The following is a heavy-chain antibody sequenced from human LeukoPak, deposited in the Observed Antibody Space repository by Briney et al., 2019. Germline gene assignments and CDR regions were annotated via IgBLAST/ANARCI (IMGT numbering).Heavy chain of an antibody. CDR3: AREVVVPAATRGPFYYFDY. Sequence: SETLSLTCAVSGGPISSGGYSWSWLRQPPGKGLEWIGYIYHSGSTYYNPSLKSRVTISVDRSKNQFSLKLSSVTAADTAVYYCAREVVVPAATRGPFYYFDYWGQGTLVTVSS. CDR1: GGPISSGGYS. CDR2: IYHSGST. J-gene: IGHJ4*02. V-gene: IGHV4-30-2*01. D-gene: IGHD2-2*01.